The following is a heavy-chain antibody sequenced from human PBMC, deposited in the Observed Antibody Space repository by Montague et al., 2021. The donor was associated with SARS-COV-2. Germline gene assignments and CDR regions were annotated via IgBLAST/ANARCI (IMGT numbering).Heavy chain of an antibody. CDR2: VSPSGSP. CDR1: GGSFSGYY. CDR3: ARCSIGWSLLDA. V-gene: IGHV4-34*01. Sequence: SETLSLTCSVYGGSFSGYYWRWIRQFPGKGLEWIGGVSPSGSPNYNPSLKSRVTISIDSSKNHFSLQLRSVTAADTAVYYCARCSIGWSLLDAWGQGSPVTVSS. J-gene: IGHJ6*02. D-gene: IGHD6-19*01.